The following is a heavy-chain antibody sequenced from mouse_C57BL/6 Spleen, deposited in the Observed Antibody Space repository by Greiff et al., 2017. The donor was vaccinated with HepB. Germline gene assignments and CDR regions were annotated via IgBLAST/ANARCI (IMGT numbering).Heavy chain of an antibody. CDR1: GYSITSGYY. Sequence: DVKLQESGPGLVKPSQSLSLTCSVTGYSITSGYYWNWIRQFPGNKLEWMGYISYDGSNNYNPSLKNRISITRDTSKNQFFLKLNSVTTEDTATYYCARALLRGYFDYWGQGTTLTVSS. CDR2: ISYDGSN. V-gene: IGHV3-6*01. J-gene: IGHJ2*01. CDR3: ARALLRGYFDY. D-gene: IGHD1-2*01.